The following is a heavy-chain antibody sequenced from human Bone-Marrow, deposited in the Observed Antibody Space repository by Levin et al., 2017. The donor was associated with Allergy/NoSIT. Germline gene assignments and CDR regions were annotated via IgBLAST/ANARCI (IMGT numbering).Heavy chain of an antibody. Sequence: PGGSLRLSCAGSGFSFAEYTMIWFRQGPGKGLEWVGFMRSTTYGGTTEFAASVKGRFSISRDDSHSIAYLQMKRLKSEDTAVYYCSGLVGTTTLLDYWGRGTLVTVSS. CDR2: MRSTTYGGTT. CDR1: GFSFAEYT. CDR3: SGLVGTTTLLDY. J-gene: IGHJ4*02. V-gene: IGHV3-49*03. D-gene: IGHD1-26*01.